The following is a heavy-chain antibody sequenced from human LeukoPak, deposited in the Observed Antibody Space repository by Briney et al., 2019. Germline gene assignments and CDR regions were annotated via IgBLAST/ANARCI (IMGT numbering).Heavy chain of an antibody. CDR1: GGSFSGYY. Sequence: PSETLSLTCAVYGGSFSGYYWSWIRQPPGKGLEWIGEINHSGSTNYNPSLKSRVTISVDTSKNQFSLKLSSVTAADTAVYYCARGRYYGSGGYYATAVGNWFDPWGQGTLVTVSS. CDR3: ARGRYYGSGGYYATAVGNWFDP. CDR2: INHSGST. J-gene: IGHJ5*02. V-gene: IGHV4-34*01. D-gene: IGHD3-10*01.